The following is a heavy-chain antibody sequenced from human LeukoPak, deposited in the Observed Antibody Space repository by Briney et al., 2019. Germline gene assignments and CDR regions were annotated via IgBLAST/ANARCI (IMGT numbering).Heavy chain of an antibody. CDR3: ARVSGNYYDSSGYYHYYYYYMDV. CDR2: MNPNSGNT. D-gene: IGHD3-22*01. J-gene: IGHJ6*03. Sequence: SVKVSCKASGYTFTSYDINWVRQATGQGLEGMGWMNPNSGNTGYAQKFQGRVTMTRNTSISTAYMELSSLRSEDTAVYYCARVSGNYYDSSGYYHYYYYYMDVWGKGTTVTVSS. CDR1: GYTFTSYD. V-gene: IGHV1-8*01.